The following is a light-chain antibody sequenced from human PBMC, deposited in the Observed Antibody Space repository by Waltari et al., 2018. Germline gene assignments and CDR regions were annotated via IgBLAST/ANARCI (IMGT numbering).Light chain of an antibody. J-gene: IGLJ3*02. CDR2: STN. CDR3: ALYMGSGIPNWV. Sequence: HTVVTQEPSLSVSPGGTITLTCGLPSASVSPYYSPIWYQQTPGQAPRTLIYSTNTRSSGVPERFSGSILGNKAALTITGAQADDESHYYCALYMGSGIPNWVFGGGTKLTVL. V-gene: IGLV8-61*01. CDR1: SASVSPYYS.